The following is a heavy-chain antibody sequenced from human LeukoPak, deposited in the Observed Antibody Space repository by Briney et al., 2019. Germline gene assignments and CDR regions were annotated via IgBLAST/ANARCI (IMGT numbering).Heavy chain of an antibody. D-gene: IGHD3-16*01. CDR2: MNEGGRER. V-gene: IGHV3-7*01. J-gene: IGHJ4*02. Sequence: PGGSLRLSCAASAFTFSRFWMNWLRQAPGKGLEWVASMNEGGRERYYVDSVRGRFTISRDNAKNSVYLQMNSLRADDTAVYYCARALGDDPIDHWGQGTLVTVSS. CDR1: AFTFSRFW. CDR3: ARALGDDPIDH.